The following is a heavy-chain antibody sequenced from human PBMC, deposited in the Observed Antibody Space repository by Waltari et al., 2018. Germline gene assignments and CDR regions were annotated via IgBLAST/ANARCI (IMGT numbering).Heavy chain of an antibody. J-gene: IGHJ4*02. CDR3: ARFRGDSYYYGSGSWYGVDY. D-gene: IGHD3-10*01. CDR2: IVPGDSDT. Sequence: EVQLVQSGAEVKKPGESLKISCKGSGYSFTSYWIGWVRQMPGKGLEWMGVIVPGDSDTRYSPSFQGQVTISADKSISTAYLQWSSLKASDTAMYYCARFRGDSYYYGSGSWYGVDYWGQGTLVTVSS. CDR1: GYSFTSYW. V-gene: IGHV5-51*03.